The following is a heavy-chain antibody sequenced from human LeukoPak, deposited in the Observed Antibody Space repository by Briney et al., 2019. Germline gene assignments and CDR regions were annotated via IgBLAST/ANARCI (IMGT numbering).Heavy chain of an antibody. CDR2: ISYDGSNK. CDR1: GFTFSSYG. Sequence: GRSLRLSCAASGFTFSSYGMHWVRQAPGKGLEWVAVISYDGSNKYYADSVKGRFTISRDNSKNTLYLQMNSLRAEDTAVYYCAKDLGAPAAMKYPRRPRYYYYGMDVWGQGTTVTVSS. J-gene: IGHJ6*02. CDR3: AKDLGAPAAMKYPRRPRYYYYGMDV. V-gene: IGHV3-30*18. D-gene: IGHD2-2*01.